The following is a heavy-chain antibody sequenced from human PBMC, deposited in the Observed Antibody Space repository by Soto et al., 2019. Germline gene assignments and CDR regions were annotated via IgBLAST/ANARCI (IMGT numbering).Heavy chain of an antibody. J-gene: IGHJ5*02. D-gene: IGHD6-25*01. CDR1: GGTFSSYA. CDR3: ARGEGGYNWFDP. V-gene: IGHV1-69*13. CDR2: IIPIVGTA. Sequence: ASVKVSCKASGGTFSSYAISWVRQAPGQGLEWMGGIIPIVGTANYAQKFQGRVTITADESTSTAYMELSSLRSEDTAVYYCARGEGGYNWFDPWGQGTLVTVSS.